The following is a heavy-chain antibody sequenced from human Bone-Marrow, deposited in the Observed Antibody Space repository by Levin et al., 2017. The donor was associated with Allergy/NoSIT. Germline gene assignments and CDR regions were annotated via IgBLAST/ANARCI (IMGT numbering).Heavy chain of an antibody. CDR1: GDSVSSTSHY. V-gene: IGHV4-39*01. CDR2: IHSSGTT. J-gene: IGHJ5*02. Sequence: MASETLSLTCSVSGDSVSSTSHYWGWIRQPPGKGLEYIATIHSSGTTYYNPSLQSRLSISLDTSKNQFSLKVTSVTAADTAIYYCARRMTGPGGWFDPWGQGTLVTVSS. D-gene: IGHD4-23*01. CDR3: ARRMTGPGGWFDP.